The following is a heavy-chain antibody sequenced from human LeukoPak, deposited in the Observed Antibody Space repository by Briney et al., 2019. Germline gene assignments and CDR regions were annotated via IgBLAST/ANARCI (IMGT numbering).Heavy chain of an antibody. CDR1: GFTFSDYY. CDR2: ISSSGSTI. V-gene: IGHV3-11*01. Sequence: PGGSLRLSCAASGFTFSDYYMSWIRQAPGKGLEWVSYISSSGSTIYYADSVKGRFTISRDNAKNSLYLQMNSLRAEGTAVYYCAXDLLEWFRDYYGMDVWGQGTTVTVSS. D-gene: IGHD3-3*01. J-gene: IGHJ6*02. CDR3: AXDLLEWFRDYYGMDV.